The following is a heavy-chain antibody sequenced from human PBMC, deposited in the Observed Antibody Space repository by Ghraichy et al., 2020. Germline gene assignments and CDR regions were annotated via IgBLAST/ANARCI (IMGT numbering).Heavy chain of an antibody. V-gene: IGHV3-7*04. CDR1: GVTFSSYW. D-gene: IGHD3-22*01. J-gene: IGHJ3*02. Sequence: GGSLRLSCAASGVTFSSYWMSWVRQAPGKGLEWVANIKRDGSEKFYVDSVKGRFTLSRDNSKNSLYLQLNSLRVEDTAVYYCARGDYCDSSGHWVDAFDMWSQGTMVTVS. CDR2: IKRDGSEK. CDR3: ARGDYCDSSGHWVDAFDM.